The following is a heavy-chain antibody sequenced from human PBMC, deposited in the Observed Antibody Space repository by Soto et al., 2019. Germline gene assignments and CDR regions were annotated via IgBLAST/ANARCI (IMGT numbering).Heavy chain of an antibody. J-gene: IGHJ5*02. D-gene: IGHD2-21*02. Sequence: GASVKVSCKASGGTFSSYAISWVRQAPGQGLEWMGGIIPIFGTANYAQKFQGRVTITADESTSTAYMELSSLRSEDTAVYYCARDHPYGGNSENWFDPWGQGTLVTVSS. CDR2: IIPIFGTA. V-gene: IGHV1-69*13. CDR3: ARDHPYGGNSENWFDP. CDR1: GGTFSSYA.